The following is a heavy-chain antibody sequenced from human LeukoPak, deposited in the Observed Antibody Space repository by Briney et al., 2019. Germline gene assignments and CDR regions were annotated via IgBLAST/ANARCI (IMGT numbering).Heavy chain of an antibody. J-gene: IGHJ4*02. CDR2: IIPILGIA. Sequence: SVKVSCKASGGTFSSYAISWVRQAPGQGLEWMGRIIPILGIANYAQKFQGRVTITADKSTSTAYMELSSLRSEDTAVYYCARDMSRDGYNQDWGQGALVTVSS. CDR3: ARDMSRDGYNQD. D-gene: IGHD5-24*01. CDR1: GGTFSSYA. V-gene: IGHV1-69*04.